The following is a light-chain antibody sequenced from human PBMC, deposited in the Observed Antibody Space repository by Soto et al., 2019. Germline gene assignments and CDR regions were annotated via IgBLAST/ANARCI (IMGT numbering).Light chain of an antibody. Sequence: QSVLTQPPSVSAAPGQKVTISCSGSSSNIGGNSVSWYQQLPGTAPKLLIYDDNKRPSGIPDRFSGSKSGTSATLGITGFQTGDEADYYCGSYRSGDLYVFGTGTKVTVL. CDR3: GSYRSGDLYV. V-gene: IGLV1-51*01. J-gene: IGLJ1*01. CDR2: DDN. CDR1: SSNIGGNS.